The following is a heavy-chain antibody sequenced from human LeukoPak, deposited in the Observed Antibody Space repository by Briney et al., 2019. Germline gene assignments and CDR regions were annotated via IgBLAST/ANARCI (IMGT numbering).Heavy chain of an antibody. V-gene: IGHV4-59*01. D-gene: IGHD6-19*01. J-gene: IGHJ4*02. CDR2: ISYSGST. CDR3: ARAIGYSSVFDY. Sequence: SETLSLTCTVSRGSISSYFWSWIRQPPGKGLEWIGYISYSGSTNYNPSLKSRVTASVDTSKNQFSLRLSSVTAADTAVYYCARAIGYSSVFDYWGQGSLVTVSS. CDR1: RGSISSYF.